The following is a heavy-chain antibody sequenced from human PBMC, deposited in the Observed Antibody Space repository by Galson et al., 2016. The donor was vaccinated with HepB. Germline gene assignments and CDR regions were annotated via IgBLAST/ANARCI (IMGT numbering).Heavy chain of an antibody. Sequence: QSGAEVKKPGESLRISCQASGYSFTDYWITWVRQMPGKGLEWMGRIDPRDSYINYSPSFQGRVTISVDRSISAAYLQWSRLRASDTATYYCARHVHSSSSRADDFWGQGSLVTVSS. D-gene: IGHD3-22*01. V-gene: IGHV5-10-1*01. CDR2: IDPRDSYI. CDR1: GYSFTDYW. CDR3: ARHVHSSSSRADDF. J-gene: IGHJ4*02.